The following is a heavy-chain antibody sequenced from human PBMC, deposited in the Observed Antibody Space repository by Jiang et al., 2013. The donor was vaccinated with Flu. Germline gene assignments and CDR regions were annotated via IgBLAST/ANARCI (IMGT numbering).Heavy chain of an antibody. V-gene: IGHV2-70*11. D-gene: IGHD2-21*01. CDR1: GFSLSTSGMC. CDR2: IDWDDDK. CDR3: ARIRSAYCGGDY. Sequence: KPTQTLTLTCTFSGFSLSTSGMCVSWIRQPPGKALEWLARIDWDDDKYYSTSLKTRLTISKDTSKNQVVLTMTNMDPVDTAAYYCARIRSAYCGGDYWGQGTLVTVSS. J-gene: IGHJ4*02.